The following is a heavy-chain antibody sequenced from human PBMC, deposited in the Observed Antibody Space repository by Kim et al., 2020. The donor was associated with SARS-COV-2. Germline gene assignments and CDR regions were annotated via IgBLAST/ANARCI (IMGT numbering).Heavy chain of an antibody. D-gene: IGHD1-1*01. CDR2: IGASGDTT. CDR3: ARPPLNYGTNWYTFYLAY. V-gene: IGHV3-23*01. CDR1: RFTFSNYA. J-gene: IGHJ4*02. Sequence: GGSLRLSCAASRFTFSNYAMTWVRQAPGKGLEWVSSIGASGDTTNYADSVKGRFTISRDNSKNTLYLQMNSLRAEDTAMYYCARPPLNYGTNWYTFYLAYWGQGTLVTVSS.